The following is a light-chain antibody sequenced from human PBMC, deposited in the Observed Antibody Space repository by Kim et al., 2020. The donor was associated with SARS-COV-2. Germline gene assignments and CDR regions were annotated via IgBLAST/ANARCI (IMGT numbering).Light chain of an antibody. Sequence: SYELTQPPSVSVSPGQTATITCSGDRLGNKYACWYQQKAGQSPVLVIYQDNKRPSGIPERFSGSNSGNTATLTISGTQAVDEADYYCQTWESGRTFGGGTQLTVL. CDR1: RLGNKY. CDR3: QTWESGRT. V-gene: IGLV3-1*01. CDR2: QDN. J-gene: IGLJ2*01.